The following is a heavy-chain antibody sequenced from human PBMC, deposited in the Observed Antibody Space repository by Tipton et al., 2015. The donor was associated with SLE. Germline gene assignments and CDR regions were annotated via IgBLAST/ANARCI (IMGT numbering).Heavy chain of an antibody. Sequence: TLSLTCTVSGGSISSGGYYWSWIRQHPGKGLEWIGYIYYSGSTYYNPSLKSRVTISVDTSKNQFSLKLSSVTAADTAVYYCARSAGYSSGWSHRFDPWGQGTLVTVSS. CDR1: GGSISSGGYY. J-gene: IGHJ5*02. CDR3: ARSAGYSSGWSHRFDP. CDR2: IYYSGST. V-gene: IGHV4-31*03. D-gene: IGHD6-19*01.